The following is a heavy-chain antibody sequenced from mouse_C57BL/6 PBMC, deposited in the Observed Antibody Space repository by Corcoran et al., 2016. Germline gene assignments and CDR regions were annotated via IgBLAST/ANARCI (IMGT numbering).Heavy chain of an antibody. CDR1: GYTFTTYG. D-gene: IGHD1-1*01. CDR3: ARLHYYGSSYYFDY. CDR2: INTYSGVP. Sequence: QIQLVQSGPELKKPGETVKISCKASGYTFTTYGMSWVKQAPGKGLKWMGWINTYSGVPTYADDFKGRFAFSLETSASTAYLQINNLKNEDTATYFCARLHYYGSSYYFDYWGQGTTLTVSS. J-gene: IGHJ2*01. V-gene: IGHV9-3*01.